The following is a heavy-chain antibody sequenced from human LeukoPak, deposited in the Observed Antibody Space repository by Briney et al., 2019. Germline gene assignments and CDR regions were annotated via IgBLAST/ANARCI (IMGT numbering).Heavy chain of an antibody. CDR1: GFSLSTSGVG. CDR2: IYWNDDK. V-gene: IGHV2-5*01. Sequence: SGPTLVNPTQTLTLTCTFSGFSLSTSGVGVGWIRQPPGKALEWLALIYWNDDKRYSPSLKSRLTITKDTSKNQVVLTMTNMDPVDTATYYGAHSIVVVPAALRPYWFNPWGQGTLVTVSS. CDR3: AHSIVVVPAALRPYWFNP. J-gene: IGHJ5*02. D-gene: IGHD2-2*01.